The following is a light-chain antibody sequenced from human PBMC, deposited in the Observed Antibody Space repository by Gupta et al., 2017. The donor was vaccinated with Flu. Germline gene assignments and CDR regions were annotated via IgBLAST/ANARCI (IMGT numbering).Light chain of an antibody. J-gene: IGKJ4*01. CDR1: QSVSRY. CDR3: QQRDNWPLT. V-gene: IGKV3-11*01. CDR2: DAS. Sequence: IVLTQPPASLSLSPGERATLSCRASQSVSRYLAWYQQNPGQAPRLLIYDASNRAAGTPARFSGSGSGTYFTLTISSLEPEDSAVYYCQQRDNWPLTFGGGTRVEIE.